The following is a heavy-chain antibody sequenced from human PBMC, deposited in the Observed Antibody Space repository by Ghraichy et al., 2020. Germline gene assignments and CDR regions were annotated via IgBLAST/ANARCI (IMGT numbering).Heavy chain of an antibody. CDR3: ASDRAYKCFDY. Sequence: GGSLRLSCAASGFNFTASWMNWVRQAPGKGLEWVAGIKPDGSENYHVDSVEGRFTISRDNAKNSLYLQMNSLRVEDTAVYYCASDRAYKCFDYWGQGILVSVSS. D-gene: IGHD5-24*01. V-gene: IGHV3-7*03. J-gene: IGHJ4*02. CDR1: GFNFTASW. CDR2: IKPDGSEN.